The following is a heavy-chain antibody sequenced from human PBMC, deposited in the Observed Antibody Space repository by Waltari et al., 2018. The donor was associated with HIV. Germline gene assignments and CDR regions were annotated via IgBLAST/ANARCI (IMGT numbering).Heavy chain of an antibody. D-gene: IGHD3-10*01. V-gene: IGHV4-59*01. CDR2: IYYSGST. CDR3: VRGVIITGLKAFDI. Sequence: QVQLQESGPGLVKPSETLSLTCTVSGGSISRYYWSWIRQPPGKGLEWIGYIYYSGSTNYNPSLKSRVTISVDTSKNQFSLKLSSVTAADTAVYYCVRGVIITGLKAFDIWGQGTMVTVSS. CDR1: GGSISRYY. J-gene: IGHJ3*02.